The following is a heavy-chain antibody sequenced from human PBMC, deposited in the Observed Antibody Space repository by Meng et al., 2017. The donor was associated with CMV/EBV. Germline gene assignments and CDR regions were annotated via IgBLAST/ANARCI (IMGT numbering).Heavy chain of an antibody. Sequence: CAAYGFTFSSYWMHWVRQVPGKGLVWVSRINSDGTSASYADPVQGRFTISRDNAKSTLYLQMNSLRAEDTAVYYCARGYSGTYRADYWGQGTLVTVSS. D-gene: IGHD1-26*01. CDR3: ARGYSGTYRADY. CDR1: GFTFSSYW. J-gene: IGHJ4*02. CDR2: INSDGTSA. V-gene: IGHV3-74*01.